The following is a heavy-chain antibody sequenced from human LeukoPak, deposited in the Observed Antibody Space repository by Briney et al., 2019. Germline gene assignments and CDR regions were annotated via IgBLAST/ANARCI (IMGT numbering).Heavy chain of an antibody. J-gene: IGHJ6*02. CDR2: ISAYSGNT. CDR3: PREAGCSSTSYYAGNVYYYYYGMDV. Sequence: ASVKVSCKASGYTFTSYGISWVRQAPGQGLEWMGWISAYSGNTNYAQKLQGRVTMTTDTSTSTAYMELRSLRSDDTAVYYCPREAGCSSTSYYAGNVYYYYYGMDVWGQGTTVTVSS. V-gene: IGHV1-18*01. CDR1: GYTFTSYG. D-gene: IGHD2-2*01.